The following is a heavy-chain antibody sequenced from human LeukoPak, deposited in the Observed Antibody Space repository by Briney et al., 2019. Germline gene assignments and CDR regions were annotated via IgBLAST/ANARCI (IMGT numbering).Heavy chain of an antibody. CDR1: DYSITNSW. D-gene: IGHD3-16*02. Sequence: ASETLSLTCAVSDYSITNSWWSWVRQSPGMRLEWIGQIFHRGIPNYNPSLKSRVIMSIDKSNNQLSLKMNSVTAADTAVYYCARVMGASWFFYMDVWGKGTTVTVSS. J-gene: IGHJ6*03. CDR3: ARVMGASWFFYMDV. V-gene: IGHV4-4*02. CDR2: IFHRGIP.